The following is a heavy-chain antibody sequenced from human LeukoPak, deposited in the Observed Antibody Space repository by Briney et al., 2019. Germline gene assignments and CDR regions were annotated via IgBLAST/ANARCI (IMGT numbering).Heavy chain of an antibody. CDR1: GFTFSSYW. CDR2: IKQDGSEK. V-gene: IGHV3-7*01. CDR3: ARFTMVRGVINHSFDY. Sequence: GGSLRLSCAASGFTFSSYWMSWVRQAPGKGLEWVANIKQDGSEKYYVDSVKGRFTISRDNAKNSLYPRMNSLRAEDTAVYYCARFTMVRGVINHSFDYWGQGTLVTVSS. D-gene: IGHD3-10*01. J-gene: IGHJ4*02.